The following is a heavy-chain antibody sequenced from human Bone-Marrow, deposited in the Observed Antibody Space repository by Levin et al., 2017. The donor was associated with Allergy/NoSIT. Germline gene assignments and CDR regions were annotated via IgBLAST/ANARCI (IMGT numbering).Heavy chain of an antibody. CDR1: GGMFRPSP. Sequence: EASVKVSCTVSGGMFRPSPISWVRQAPGQGLQWMGGIIPMLGTPNYAQMFQGRVTITADESTSTVYMELSSLRSEDTAVYYCARVDIEMIGTFHYYGLDAWGQGTTVTVSS. D-gene: IGHD5-24*01. CDR2: IIPMLGTP. J-gene: IGHJ6*02. V-gene: IGHV1-69*13. CDR3: ARVDIEMIGTFHYYGLDA.